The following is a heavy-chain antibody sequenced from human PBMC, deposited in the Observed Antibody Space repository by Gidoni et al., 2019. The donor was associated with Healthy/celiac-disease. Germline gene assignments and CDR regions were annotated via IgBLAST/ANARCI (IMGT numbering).Heavy chain of an antibody. Sequence: QVQLQESGPGLVKPSETLSLTCTVSGGSISSYYWSWIRQPPGKGLEWIGYIYYSGSTNYNPSLKSRVTISVDTSKNQFSLKLSSVTAADTAVYYCARVGGIAGSSWYISGCWFDPWGQGTLVTVSS. CDR2: IYYSGST. V-gene: IGHV4-59*01. CDR1: GGSISSYY. CDR3: ARVGGIAGSSWYISGCWFDP. D-gene: IGHD6-13*01. J-gene: IGHJ5*02.